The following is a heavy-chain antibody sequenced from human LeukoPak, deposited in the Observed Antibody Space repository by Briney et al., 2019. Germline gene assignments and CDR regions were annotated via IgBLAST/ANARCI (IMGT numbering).Heavy chain of an antibody. CDR3: AKDGRDYGDYVDY. Sequence: GRSLRLSCAASGFTFSSYGMHWVRQAPGKGLEWVAVISYDGSNKCYADSVKGRFTISRDNSKNTLYLQMNSLRAEDTAVYYCAKDGRDYGDYVDYWGQGTLVTVSS. D-gene: IGHD4-17*01. V-gene: IGHV3-30*18. J-gene: IGHJ4*02. CDR2: ISYDGSNK. CDR1: GFTFSSYG.